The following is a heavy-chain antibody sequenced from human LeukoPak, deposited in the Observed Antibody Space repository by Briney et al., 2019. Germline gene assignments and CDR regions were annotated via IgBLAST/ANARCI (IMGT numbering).Heavy chain of an antibody. CDR1: GYSFTSYW. D-gene: IGHD6-13*01. CDR2: IYPGDSTT. V-gene: IGHV5-51*01. Sequence: GESLKISCKGSGYSFTSYWIGWVRQMPGKGLEWMGIIYPGDSTTRYSPSFEGQVTISADKSISTAYIQWTSLKASETAIYYCARQATVAAAGDYWGQGTLVTVSS. J-gene: IGHJ4*02. CDR3: ARQATVAAAGDY.